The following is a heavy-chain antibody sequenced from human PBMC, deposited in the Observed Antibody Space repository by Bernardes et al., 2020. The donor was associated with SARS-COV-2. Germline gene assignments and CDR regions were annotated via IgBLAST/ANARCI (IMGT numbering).Heavy chain of an antibody. D-gene: IGHD3-22*01. Sequence: SETLSLTCTFSGGSISSSSYSWGWIRQPPGKGLEWIGSISYSGGTYYNPSLKSRVTMSVDTSKNQFSLNLSSVTAADTAFYFCAREVTYYDTSGYQTPRLDFWGQGTLVTVSS. V-gene: IGHV4-39*02. J-gene: IGHJ4*02. CDR1: GGSISSSSYS. CDR2: ISYSGGT. CDR3: AREVTYYDTSGYQTPRLDF.